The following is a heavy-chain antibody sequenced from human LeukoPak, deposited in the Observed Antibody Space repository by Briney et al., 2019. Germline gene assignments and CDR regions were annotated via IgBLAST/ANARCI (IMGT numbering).Heavy chain of an antibody. CDR3: AGLDTSGPYAFDY. D-gene: IGHD5-18*01. V-gene: IGHV4-34*01. CDR1: GGSFSGYY. CDR2: INHSGST. J-gene: IGHJ4*02. Sequence: SETLSLTCAVYGGSFSGYYWSWIRRPPGKGLEWIGEINHSGSTNYNPSLKSRVTISVDTSKNQFSLKLSSVTAADTAVYYCAGLDTSGPYAFDYWGQGTLVTVSS.